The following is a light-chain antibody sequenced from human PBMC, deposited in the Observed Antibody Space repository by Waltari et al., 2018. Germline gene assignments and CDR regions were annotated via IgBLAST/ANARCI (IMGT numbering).Light chain of an antibody. CDR2: DAS. CDR3: QKYGTRPAT. J-gene: IGKJ1*01. Sequence: DIVLTQSPASLSLSPGDRAPLSCRASQSVGRTLAWYQQRPGQAPRLLIYDASSRATGIPNRFSGSGSGTDFSLTISRLEPEDFAVYYCQKYGTRPATFGQGTKVEVK. V-gene: IGKV3-20*01. CDR1: QSVGRT.